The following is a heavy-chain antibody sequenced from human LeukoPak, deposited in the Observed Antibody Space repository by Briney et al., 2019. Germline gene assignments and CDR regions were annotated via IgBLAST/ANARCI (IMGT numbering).Heavy chain of an antibody. CDR3: AKDVSWNWFDP. CDR1: GFTFSSYA. J-gene: IGHJ5*02. Sequence: PGGSLRLSCAASGFTFSSYAMSWVRQAPGKGLEWVSTISDRGGSTYYADSVKGRLTISRDNSKNTLYLQMNTLRAEDTAVYYCAKDVSWNWFDPWGQGTLVTVSS. V-gene: IGHV3-23*01. CDR2: ISDRGGST.